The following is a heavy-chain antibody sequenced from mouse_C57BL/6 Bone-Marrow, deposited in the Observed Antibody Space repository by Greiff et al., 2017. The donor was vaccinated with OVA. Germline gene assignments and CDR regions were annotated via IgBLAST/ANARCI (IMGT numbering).Heavy chain of an antibody. CDR2: ISDGGSYT. V-gene: IGHV5-4*01. CDR1: GFTFSSYA. Sequence: EVKVEESGGGLVKPGGSLKLSCAASGFTFSSYAMSWVRQTPEKRLEWVATISDGGSYTYYPDNVKGRFTISRDNAKNNLYLQMSHLKSEDTAMYYCARDPSYGYDYWGQGTTLTVSS. D-gene: IGHD2-2*01. J-gene: IGHJ2*01. CDR3: ARDPSYGYDY.